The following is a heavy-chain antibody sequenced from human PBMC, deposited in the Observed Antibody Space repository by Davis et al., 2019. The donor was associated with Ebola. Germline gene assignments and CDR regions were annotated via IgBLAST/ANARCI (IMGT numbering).Heavy chain of an antibody. CDR1: GYSFTNYA. CDR2: INTGNGNT. J-gene: IGHJ4*02. Sequence: ASVTVSCKASGYSFTNYAIHWVRQAPGQRLEWMGWINTGNGNTEYSQKFQGRVTITRDTSASTAYMELSSLRSEDTAVYFCARDEFDYWGQGTLVTVSS. V-gene: IGHV1-3*04. CDR3: ARDEFDY.